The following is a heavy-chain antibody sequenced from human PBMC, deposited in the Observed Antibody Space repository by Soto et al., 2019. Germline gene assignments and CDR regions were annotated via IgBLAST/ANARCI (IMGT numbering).Heavy chain of an antibody. J-gene: IGHJ4*02. D-gene: IGHD3-22*01. CDR1: GFTFSSYS. Sequence: GSLRLSCAASGFTFSSYSMNWVRQAPGKGLEWVSSISSSSSYIYYADSVKGRFTISRDNAKNSLYLQMNSLRAEDTAVYYCARDVVSPYYFDYRGQGTLVTVSS. V-gene: IGHV3-21*01. CDR3: ARDVVSPYYFDY. CDR2: ISSSSSYI.